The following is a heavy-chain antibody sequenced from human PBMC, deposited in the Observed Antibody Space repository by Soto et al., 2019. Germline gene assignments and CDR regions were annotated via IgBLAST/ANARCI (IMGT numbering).Heavy chain of an antibody. J-gene: IGHJ6*02. CDR1: GGSISSSSYY. Sequence: NPSETLSLTCTVSGGSISSSSYYWGWIRQPPGKGLEWIGSIFYSGSTYYNPSLKSRVTISVDTSKNQFSLKLSSVTAADTAVYYCACFFSGGYSYGFYSYGMDVWGQVTAVT. CDR3: ACFFSGGYSYGFYSYGMDV. D-gene: IGHD5-18*01. CDR2: IFYSGST. V-gene: IGHV4-39*01.